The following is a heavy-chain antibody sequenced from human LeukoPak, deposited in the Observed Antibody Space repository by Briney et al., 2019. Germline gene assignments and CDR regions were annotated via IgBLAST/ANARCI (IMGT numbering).Heavy chain of an antibody. CDR3: ARAKGRGSRGMDV. CDR1: GGSISSSSYY. D-gene: IGHD3-10*01. J-gene: IGHJ6*02. Sequence: SETLSLTCTVSGGSISSSSYYWGWIRQPPGKGLEWIGSIYYSGSTYYNPSLKSRVTISVDTSKNQFSLKLSSVTAADTAVYYCARAKGRGSRGMDVWGQGTTVTVSS. CDR2: IYYSGST. V-gene: IGHV4-39*07.